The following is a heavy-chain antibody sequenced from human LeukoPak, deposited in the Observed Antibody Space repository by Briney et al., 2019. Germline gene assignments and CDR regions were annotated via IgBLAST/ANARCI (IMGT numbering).Heavy chain of an antibody. CDR2: IYYSGST. V-gene: IGHV4-59*08. D-gene: IGHD6-19*01. CDR3: ARPVAGTVDAFDI. Sequence: SETLSLTCTVSGGSISTYYWSWIRQPPGKGLEWIGYIYYSGSTNYNPSLKSRVTISVDTSKNQFSLKLSSVTAAHTAVFYCARPVAGTVDAFDIWGQGTMVTVSS. J-gene: IGHJ3*02. CDR1: GGSISTYY.